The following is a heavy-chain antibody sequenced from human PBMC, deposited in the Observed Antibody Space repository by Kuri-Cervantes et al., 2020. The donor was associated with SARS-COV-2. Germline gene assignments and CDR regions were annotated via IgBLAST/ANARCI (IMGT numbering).Heavy chain of an antibody. J-gene: IGHJ6*02. Sequence: ASVKVSCKASGYTFTSYGISWVRQAPGQGLERMGWISAYNGNTNYAQKLQGRVTMTTDTSTSTAYMELRSLRSDDTAVYYCARGRYFSTGSLAWGPKPKPFYYYAMDVWGQGTMVTVSS. CDR3: ARGRYFSTGSLAWGPKPKPFYYYAMDV. CDR1: GYTFTSYG. V-gene: IGHV1-18*04. CDR2: ISAYNGNT. D-gene: IGHD3-9*01.